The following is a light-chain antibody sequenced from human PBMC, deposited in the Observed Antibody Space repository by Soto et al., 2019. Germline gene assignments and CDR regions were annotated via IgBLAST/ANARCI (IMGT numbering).Light chain of an antibody. V-gene: IGKV3-20*01. J-gene: IGKJ3*01. CDR2: GAS. CDR3: QQYGSSLFT. Sequence: IVLTRSPGTLSLSPGERATLSCRASQSVRSSYLAWYQQKPGQAPRLLIYGASSRATGIPDRFSGSGSGTDFTLTINRLEPEDFAVYYCQQYGSSLFTFGPGT. CDR1: QSVRSSY.